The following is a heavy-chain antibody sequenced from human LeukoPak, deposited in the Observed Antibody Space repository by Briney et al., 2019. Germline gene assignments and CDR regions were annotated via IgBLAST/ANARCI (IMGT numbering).Heavy chain of an antibody. CDR1: GFTFSSYA. CDR2: ISYDGSNK. V-gene: IGHV3-30-3*01. J-gene: IGHJ4*02. D-gene: IGHD6-19*01. Sequence: PGGSLRLSCAASGFTFSSYAMHWVRQAPGKGLEWVAVISYDGSNKYYADSVKGRFTISRDNSKNTLYLQMNSLRAEDTAVYYCATSIRDTVYSSGWYGYSFDYWGQGNLVTVSS. CDR3: ATSIRDTVYSSGWYGYSFDY.